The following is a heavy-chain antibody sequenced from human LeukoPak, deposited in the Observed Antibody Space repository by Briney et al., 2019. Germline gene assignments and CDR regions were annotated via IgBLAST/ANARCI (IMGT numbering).Heavy chain of an antibody. Sequence: GGSLRLSCAASGFTFSDYYMSWIRQAPGKGLEWVSYISSSGSTIYYADSVRGRFTISRDNAKNSLYLQMSSLRAEDTAVYYCAGPSVWYDAFDIWGQGTMVTVSS. J-gene: IGHJ3*02. CDR2: ISSSGSTI. D-gene: IGHD3-16*01. V-gene: IGHV3-11*04. CDR1: GFTFSDYY. CDR3: AGPSVWYDAFDI.